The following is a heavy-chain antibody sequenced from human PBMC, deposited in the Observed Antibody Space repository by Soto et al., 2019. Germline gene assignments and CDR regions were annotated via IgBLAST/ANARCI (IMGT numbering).Heavy chain of an antibody. CDR3: TANSYTLNVDY. V-gene: IGHV3-73*01. CDR2: IRSKYNNYAT. D-gene: IGHD3-16*01. CDR1: GFSFSDSA. Sequence: EVHLGESGGGLVQPGGSLKLSCAASGFSFSDSAMHWVRQASGKGLEWVGRIRSKYNNYATAYAASVQGRFTISRDDSKNTAYLQMNSLKTEDTAVYYCTANSYTLNVDYWGQVTLVTVSS. J-gene: IGHJ4*02.